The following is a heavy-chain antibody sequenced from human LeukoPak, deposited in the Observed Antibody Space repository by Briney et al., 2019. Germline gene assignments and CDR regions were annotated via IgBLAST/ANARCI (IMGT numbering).Heavy chain of an antibody. D-gene: IGHD3-9*01. Sequence: SETLSLTCAVYGGSFSGYYWSWIRQPPGKGLEWIGEINHSGSTNYNPSLKSRVTISVDTSKNQFSLKLSSVTAADTAVYYCARGSKYYDILRWGQGTLVTVSS. V-gene: IGHV4-34*01. CDR1: GGSFSGYY. CDR3: ARGSKYYDILR. J-gene: IGHJ4*02. CDR2: INHSGST.